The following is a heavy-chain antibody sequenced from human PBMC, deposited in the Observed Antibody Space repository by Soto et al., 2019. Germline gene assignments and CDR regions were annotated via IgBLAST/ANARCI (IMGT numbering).Heavy chain of an antibody. CDR1: GGTFSSYA. V-gene: IGHV1-69*13. Sequence: GASVKVSCKASGGTFSSYAISWVRQAPGQGLEWMGGIIPIFGTANYAQKFQGRVTITADESTSTAYMELSSLRSEDTAVYYCARNCYDSSGCRHYYYYYGMDVWGQGTTVTVSS. J-gene: IGHJ6*02. D-gene: IGHD3-22*01. CDR3: ARNCYDSSGCRHYYYYYGMDV. CDR2: IIPIFGTA.